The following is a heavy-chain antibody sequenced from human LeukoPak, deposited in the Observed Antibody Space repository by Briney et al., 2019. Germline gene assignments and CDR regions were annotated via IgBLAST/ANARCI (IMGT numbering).Heavy chain of an antibody. CDR3: VKDRPNYYESNGDYYKRDGDF. Sequence: GGSLRLSCAPSGFTFHNFAMSWVRQAPGKGLEWVSSISSSGEFTFYADSVKGRFTIFRDNSRYTLYLQMNSLRAEDAAMYYCVKDRPNYYESNGDYYKRDGDFWGQGTLVTV. D-gene: IGHD3-22*01. CDR1: GFTFHNFA. V-gene: IGHV3-23*01. CDR2: ISSSGEFT. J-gene: IGHJ4*02.